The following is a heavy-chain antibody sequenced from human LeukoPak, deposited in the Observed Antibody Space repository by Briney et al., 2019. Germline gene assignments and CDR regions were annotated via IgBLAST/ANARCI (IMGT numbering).Heavy chain of an antibody. CDR1: GFTFSSYG. D-gene: IGHD6-6*01. Sequence: GGSLRLSCAASGFTFSSYGMHWVRQAPGKGLEWVAVMSYDGSNKYYADSAKGRFTISRDNSKNTLYLQMNSLRAEDTAVYYCAKTPGSIAARGDYWGQGTLVTVSS. V-gene: IGHV3-30*18. CDR2: MSYDGSNK. J-gene: IGHJ4*02. CDR3: AKTPGSIAARGDY.